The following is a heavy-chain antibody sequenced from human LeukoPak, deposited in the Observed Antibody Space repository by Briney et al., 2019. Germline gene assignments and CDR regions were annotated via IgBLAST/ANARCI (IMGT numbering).Heavy chain of an antibody. CDR1: GGTFSSYA. V-gene: IGHV1-69*06. J-gene: IGHJ4*02. CDR2: IIPIFGTA. D-gene: IGHD6-19*01. Sequence: SVKVSCKASGGTFSSYAISWVRQAPGQGLEWMGGIIPIFGTANYAQKFQGRVTITADKSTSTAYMELSSLRSEDTGVYYCARTFLDSSGWYRNFWIDYWGQGTLVTVSS. CDR3: ARTFLDSSGWYRNFWIDY.